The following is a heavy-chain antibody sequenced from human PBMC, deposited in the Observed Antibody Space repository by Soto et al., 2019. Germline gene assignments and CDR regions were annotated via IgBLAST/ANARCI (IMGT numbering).Heavy chain of an antibody. J-gene: IGHJ3*02. V-gene: IGHV4-34*01. CDR3: ALGSYCSSTSCYTDAFDI. Sequence: TSETLSLTCAVYGGSFSGYYWSWIRQPPGKGLEWIGEINHSGSTNYNPSLKSRVTISVDTSKNQFSLKLSSVTAADTAVYYCALGSYCSSTSCYTDAFDIWGQGTMVTVSS. D-gene: IGHD2-2*02. CDR1: GGSFSGYY. CDR2: INHSGST.